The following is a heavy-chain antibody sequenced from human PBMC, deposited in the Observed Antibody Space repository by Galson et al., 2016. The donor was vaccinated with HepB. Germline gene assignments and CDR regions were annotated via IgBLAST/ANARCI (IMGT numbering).Heavy chain of an antibody. CDR1: GGSISSGNYY. J-gene: IGHJ4*02. CDR3: ARASRIAVAGGVDY. D-gene: IGHD6-19*01. V-gene: IGHV4-61*02. Sequence: TLSLTCTVSGGSISSGNYYWSWIRQPAGKRLEWIGRVHTTGNTYYNPSLKSRVTISADTSKNQFSLRLSSVTAADTGIYFCARASRIAVAGGVDYWGQGTLVTVSS. CDR2: VHTTGNT.